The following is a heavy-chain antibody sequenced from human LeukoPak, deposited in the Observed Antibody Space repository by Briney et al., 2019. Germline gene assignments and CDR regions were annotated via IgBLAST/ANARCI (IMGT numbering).Heavy chain of an antibody. Sequence: ASVKVSCKASGYTFTSYDINWVRQATGQGLEWMGWMNPNSGNTGYAQKFQGRVTITRNTSISTAYMELSSLRSEDTAVYYCARGVWVDYYYYMDVWGKGTTVTVSS. CDR2: MNPNSGNT. J-gene: IGHJ6*03. D-gene: IGHD3-16*01. CDR1: GYTFTSYD. CDR3: ARGVWVDYYYYMDV. V-gene: IGHV1-8*03.